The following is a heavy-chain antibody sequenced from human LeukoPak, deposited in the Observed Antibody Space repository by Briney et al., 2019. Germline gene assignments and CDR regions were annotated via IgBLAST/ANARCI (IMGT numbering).Heavy chain of an antibody. CDR2: IYYSGST. V-gene: IGHV4-39*07. Sequence: SKTLSLTCTVSGGSISSNSYYWGWIRQPPGKGLEWIGSIYYSGSTNYNPSLKSRVTISVDTSKNQFSLKLSSVTAADTAVYYCARESTGIAAADDAFDIWGQGTMVTVSS. J-gene: IGHJ3*02. D-gene: IGHD6-13*01. CDR1: GGSISSNSYY. CDR3: ARESTGIAAADDAFDI.